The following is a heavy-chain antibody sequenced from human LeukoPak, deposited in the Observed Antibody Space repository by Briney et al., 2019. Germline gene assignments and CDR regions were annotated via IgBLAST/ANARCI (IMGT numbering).Heavy chain of an antibody. CDR2: IYSSGST. D-gene: IGHD3-10*01. CDR1: GGSIRGYY. J-gene: IGHJ3*02. CDR3: VLGSIYGSGSYSAFDI. Sequence: PSETLSLTCNVSGGSIRGYYWSWIRQPPGKGLEWIGYIYSSGSTNYNPSLKSRVTMSVDTSKNQFSLKVSSVTAADTAVYYCVLGSIYGSGSYSAFDIWGQGTMVTVSS. V-gene: IGHV4-59*01.